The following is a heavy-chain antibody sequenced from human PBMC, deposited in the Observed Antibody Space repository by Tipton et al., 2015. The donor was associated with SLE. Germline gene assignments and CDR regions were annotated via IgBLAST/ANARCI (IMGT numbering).Heavy chain of an antibody. CDR1: AGSISSGSYY. CDR2: IYTSGNT. D-gene: IGHD2-15*01. J-gene: IGHJ3*02. CDR3: ARNRGGYCSGASCYGLDI. Sequence: TLSLTCTVSAGSISSGSYYWGWIRQPAGKGLEWIGRIYTSGNTNYNPSLKSRVTVSVDTSKNQFSLKLSSVTAADTAVYYCARNRGGYCSGASCYGLDIWGLGTMVTVSS. V-gene: IGHV4-61*02.